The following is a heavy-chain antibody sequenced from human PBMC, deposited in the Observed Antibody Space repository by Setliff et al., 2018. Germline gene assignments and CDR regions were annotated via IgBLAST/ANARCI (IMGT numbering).Heavy chain of an antibody. CDR1: TFTFSNYA. V-gene: IGHV3-23*01. D-gene: IGHD7-27*01. CDR3: GRDLNNLGFIDF. J-gene: IGHJ4*01. Sequence: PGGSLRLSCVASTFTFSNYAVTWVRQAPGKGLEWVSSIDVGGGNTYYADSVKGRFTISRDNSRNTVELQMDSLRDEDTAVYYCGRDLNNLGFIDFWGHGTPVTVSS. CDR2: IDVGGGNT.